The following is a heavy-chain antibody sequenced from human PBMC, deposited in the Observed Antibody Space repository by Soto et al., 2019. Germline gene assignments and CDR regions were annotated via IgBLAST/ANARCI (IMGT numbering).Heavy chain of an antibody. Sequence: ASVKVSCKASGYTFTGYYMHWVRQAPGQGLEWMGWINPNSGGTNYAQKFQGWVTMTRDTSISTAYMELSRLRSDDTAVYYCARGLPYYDFWSGPSFHGMDVWGQGTTVTVSS. CDR3: ARGLPYYDFWSGPSFHGMDV. V-gene: IGHV1-2*04. CDR1: GYTFTGYY. J-gene: IGHJ6*02. D-gene: IGHD3-3*01. CDR2: INPNSGGT.